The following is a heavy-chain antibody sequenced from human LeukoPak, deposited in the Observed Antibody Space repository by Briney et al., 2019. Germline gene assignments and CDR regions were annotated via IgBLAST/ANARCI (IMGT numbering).Heavy chain of an antibody. CDR2: ISSSGSAI. D-gene: IGHD3-22*01. J-gene: IGHJ4*02. CDR1: GFTFSDYY. CDR3: ARDRYYDSSGYNFDY. Sequence: GGSLRLSCAASGFTFSDYYTSWIRQAPGKGLEWVSYISSSGSAIYYADSVKGRFTISRDNAKNSLYLQVNSLRAEDTALYYCARDRYYDSSGYNFDYWGQGTLVTVSS. V-gene: IGHV3-11*01.